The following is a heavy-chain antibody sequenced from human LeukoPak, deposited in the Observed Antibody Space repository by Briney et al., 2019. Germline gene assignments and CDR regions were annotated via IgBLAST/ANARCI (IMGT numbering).Heavy chain of an antibody. D-gene: IGHD4-17*01. CDR2: INYSGST. CDR3: ARGANYGDYGLDAFDV. V-gene: IGHV4-59*01. CDR1: GGSMSSYY. J-gene: IGHJ3*01. Sequence: PSETLSLTCTVSGGSMSSYYWSWIRQPPGEGVEWIGYINYSGSTTYNPSLRSRVTMSVDTSKNQFSLKLTSVTAADTAVYHCARGANYGDYGLDAFDVWGQGTMVTVSS.